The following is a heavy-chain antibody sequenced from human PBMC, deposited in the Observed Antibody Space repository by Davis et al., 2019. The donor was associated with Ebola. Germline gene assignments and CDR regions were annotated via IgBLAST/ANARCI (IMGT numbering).Heavy chain of an antibody. J-gene: IGHJ5*02. CDR3: ARAIFVAAVGCWFDP. CDR2: IKQDESER. V-gene: IGHV3-7*01. Sequence: PGGSLRLSCATSGFTFSTYWMSWIRQAPGKGLEWVANIKQDESERYYVDSVKGRFTISRDNAKNSLYLQMNSLRAEDTAVYYCARAIFVAAVGCWFDPWGQGTLVTVSS. CDR1: GFTFSTYW. D-gene: IGHD3-9*01.